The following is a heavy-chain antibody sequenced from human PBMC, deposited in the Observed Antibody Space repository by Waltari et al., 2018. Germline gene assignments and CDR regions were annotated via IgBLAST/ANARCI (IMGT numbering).Heavy chain of an antibody. J-gene: IGHJ5*02. Sequence: QVQLVQAGAEVQKPGASVKVPCQVSGYTTTEFSMPWVRQAPGKGLEWMEGFDPEDGETSYAQKCQGRVTMTEDTSTDTAYMELSSLRSEDTAVYYCATHQRKWLDWFDPWGQGTLVTVSS. CDR3: ATHQRKWLDWFDP. V-gene: IGHV1-24*01. CDR1: GYTTTEFS. D-gene: IGHD6-19*01. CDR2: FDPEDGET.